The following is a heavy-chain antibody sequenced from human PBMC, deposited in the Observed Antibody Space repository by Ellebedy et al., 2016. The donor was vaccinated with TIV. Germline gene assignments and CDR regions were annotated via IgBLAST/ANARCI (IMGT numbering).Heavy chain of an antibody. J-gene: IGHJ4*02. D-gene: IGHD6-19*01. CDR1: GFTFDDFA. CDR2: ISWSNEGI. CDR3: VRDMNPVAGTPFDS. V-gene: IGHV3-9*01. Sequence: GGSLRLXXAASGFTFDDFAMHWVRQVPGKGLEWVSGISWSNEGIEYADSVKGRFTISRDNAKNSLYLQMNSLRPEDSALYYCVRDMNPVAGTPFDSWGQGTLVTVSS.